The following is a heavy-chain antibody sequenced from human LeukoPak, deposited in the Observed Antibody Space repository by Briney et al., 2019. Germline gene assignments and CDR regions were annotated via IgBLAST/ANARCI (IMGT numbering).Heavy chain of an antibody. CDR2: ISEGGT. J-gene: IGHJ4*02. Sequence: GGSLRLSCAASGFTVSNCGLSWVRQAPGKGLEWVSAISEGGTYYADSVKGRFTISRDNSKNTLYLQMNSLRVEDTALYYCAKDRGPFAVVPDYWGQGTLVTVSS. CDR3: AKDRGPFAVVPDY. V-gene: IGHV3-23*01. CDR1: GFTVSNCG. D-gene: IGHD3-10*01.